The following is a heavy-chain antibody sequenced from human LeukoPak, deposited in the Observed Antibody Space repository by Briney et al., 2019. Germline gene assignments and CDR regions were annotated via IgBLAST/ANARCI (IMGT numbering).Heavy chain of an antibody. V-gene: IGHV3-74*01. CDR2: INSDGSWT. CDR3: VSFYETY. Sequence: GGSLRLSCAASGNYWMHWVRQVPGKGLVWVSHINSDGSWTSYAGSVEGRFTISKDNAKNTVYLQMNSLRAEDTAVYYCVSFYETYWGRGTLVTVSS. CDR1: GNYW. J-gene: IGHJ4*02. D-gene: IGHD2/OR15-2a*01.